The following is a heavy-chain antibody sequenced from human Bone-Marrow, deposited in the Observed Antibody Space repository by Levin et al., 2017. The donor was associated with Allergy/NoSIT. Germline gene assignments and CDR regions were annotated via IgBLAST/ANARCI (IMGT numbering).Heavy chain of an antibody. CDR1: GGSIRSGGYY. V-gene: IGHV4-31*03. CDR2: IYYSGST. J-gene: IGHJ4*02. CDR3: ARVAGGVYFDY. D-gene: IGHD3-10*01. Sequence: SQTLSLPCTVSGGSIRSGGYYWSWIRQHPGKGLEWIGYIYYSGSTYYNPSLKSRVTISVDTSKNQFSLKLSSVTAADTAVYYCARVAGGVYFDYWGQGTLVTVSS.